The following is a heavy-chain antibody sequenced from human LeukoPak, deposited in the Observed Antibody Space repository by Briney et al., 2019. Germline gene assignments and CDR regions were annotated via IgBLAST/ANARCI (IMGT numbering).Heavy chain of an antibody. V-gene: IGHV4-59*01. Sequence: PSETLSLTCTVSGGSISSYYWSWIRQPPGKGLEWIGYIYYSGSTNYNPSLKSRVTISVDTSKNQFSLKLSSVTAADTAVYYCARGLRYFDRFNPYFDYWGQGTLVTVSS. CDR3: ARGLRYFDRFNPYFDY. D-gene: IGHD3-9*01. J-gene: IGHJ4*02. CDR2: IYYSGST. CDR1: GGSISSYY.